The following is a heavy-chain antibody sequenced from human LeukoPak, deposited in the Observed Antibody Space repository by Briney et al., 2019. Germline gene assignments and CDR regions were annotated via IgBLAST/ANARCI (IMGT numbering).Heavy chain of an antibody. D-gene: IGHD5-18*01. Sequence: GASVKVSCKASGYTFTNYYMHWVRQAPGQGLEWMGIINPNGGGTNYAQKFQGRVTMTRDTSTSTVYMELSSLRSEDTAVYYCARDRSVDTALDYWGQGTLVTVSS. J-gene: IGHJ4*02. CDR3: ARDRSVDTALDY. CDR1: GYTFTNYY. CDR2: INPNGGGT. V-gene: IGHV1-46*01.